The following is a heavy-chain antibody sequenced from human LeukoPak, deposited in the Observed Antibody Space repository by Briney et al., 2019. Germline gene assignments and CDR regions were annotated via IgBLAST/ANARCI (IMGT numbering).Heavy chain of an antibody. J-gene: IGHJ4*02. CDR3: ARESYDSSGYYLDY. V-gene: IGHV4-59*01. CDR2: IYYSGST. CDR1: GGSISSYY. Sequence: PSETLSLTCTVSGGSISSYYWSWIRQPPAKGLEGNGYIYYSGSTNYNPSLKSRVTISVDTYKNQISLKLSSVTAADTSVYYCARESYDSSGYYLDYWGQGTLVTVSS. D-gene: IGHD3-22*01.